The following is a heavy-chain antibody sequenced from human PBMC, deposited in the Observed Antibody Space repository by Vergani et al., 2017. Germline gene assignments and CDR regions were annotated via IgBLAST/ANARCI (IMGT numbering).Heavy chain of an antibody. V-gene: IGHV3-30*03. D-gene: IGHD1-1*01. Sequence: QVHLVESGGGVVQPGRSLRLSCVVSGLTSSYYGMHWVRQAPGKGLEWLAVISYDGTQKYDADYVKGRFTISGDNSKSTVYLQMNSLRTEDTAVYYCATKSCGTPGCQIGYFREWGQGTLVTVSS. J-gene: IGHJ1*01. CDR2: ISYDGTQK. CDR1: GLTSSYYG. CDR3: ATKSCGTPGCQIGYFRE.